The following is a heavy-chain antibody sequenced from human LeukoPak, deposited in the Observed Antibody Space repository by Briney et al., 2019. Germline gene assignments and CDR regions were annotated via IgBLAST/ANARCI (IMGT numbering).Heavy chain of an antibody. V-gene: IGHV1-2*02. CDR1: GYTFTGYY. D-gene: IGHD6-13*01. CDR3: ARGSDIAAPVTTPFDH. J-gene: IGHJ4*02. CDR2: INPNSGGT. Sequence: ASVKVSCKASGYTFTGYYMHWVRQAPGQGLEWMGWINPNSGGTNYAQKFQGRVTMTRDTSISTAYKELSRLRSDDTAVYYCARGSDIAAPVTTPFDHWGQGTLVTVSS.